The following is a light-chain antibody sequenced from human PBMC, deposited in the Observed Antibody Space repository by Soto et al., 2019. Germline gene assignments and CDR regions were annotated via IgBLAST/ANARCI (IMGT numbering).Light chain of an antibody. CDR1: SSDVGGYNY. CDR2: EVS. Sequence: QSALAQPASVSGSPGQSITNSCTGTSSDVGGYNYVSWYQHHPGKAPKLMIYEVSNRPSRVSNRFSGSKSGNTASLTISGLQAEDEAHYYCSSYTSTRTYVVFGGGTKVTVL. V-gene: IGLV2-14*01. CDR3: SSYTSTRTYVV. J-gene: IGLJ2*01.